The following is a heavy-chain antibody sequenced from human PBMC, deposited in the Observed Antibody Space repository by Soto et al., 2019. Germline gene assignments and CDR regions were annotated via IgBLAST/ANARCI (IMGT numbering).Heavy chain of an antibody. CDR2: IYYSGST. CDR1: GGSISSYY. Sequence: SETLSLTCTVSGGSISSYYWSWIRQPPGKGLEWIGYIYYSGSTNYNPSLKSRVTISVDTSKNQFSLKLSSVTAADTAVYYCARQESSGWTGSWFDPWGQGTLVTVSS. D-gene: IGHD6-19*01. V-gene: IGHV4-59*08. J-gene: IGHJ5*02. CDR3: ARQESSGWTGSWFDP.